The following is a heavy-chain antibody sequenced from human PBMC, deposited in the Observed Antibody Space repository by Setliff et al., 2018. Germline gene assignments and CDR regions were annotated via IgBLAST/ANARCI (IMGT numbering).Heavy chain of an antibody. V-gene: IGHV3-23*01. CDR2: ISGSGGST. D-gene: IGHD3-3*01. J-gene: IGHJ6*04. CDR3: ARSYNFWSGPALDV. Sequence: LRLSCAASGFTFSSYAMSWVRQAPGKGLEWVSAISGSGGSTYYADSVKGRFTISRDNSKNTLYLQMNSLRAEDTAVYYCARSYNFWSGPALDVWDKGTTVTVSS. CDR1: GFTFSSYA.